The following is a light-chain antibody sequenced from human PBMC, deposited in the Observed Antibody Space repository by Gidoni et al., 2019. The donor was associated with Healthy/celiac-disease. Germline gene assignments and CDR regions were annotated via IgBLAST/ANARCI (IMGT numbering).Light chain of an antibody. CDR3: QQYGSSAWT. CDR2: GAS. Sequence: EIVLTQSPGTLSLSPGERATLSCRASQTVSGSYLAWYQQKPGQAPRLLIYGASSRATGIPDRFSGSGSGTDFTLTISRLEPEDFAVYYCQQYGSSAWTFXXXTKVEIK. J-gene: IGKJ1*01. V-gene: IGKV3-20*01. CDR1: QTVSGSY.